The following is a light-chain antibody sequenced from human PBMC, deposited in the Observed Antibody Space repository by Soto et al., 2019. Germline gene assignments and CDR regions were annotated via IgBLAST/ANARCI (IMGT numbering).Light chain of an antibody. CDR1: QGVNSY. Sequence: EIVLTQSPATLSLSPGERATLSCSASQGVNSYLACYQQKPGRGPRLLNYDASNRATGIPARFSGSGSGTDFTLTISSLEPEDFAVYYCQQRSNWPALTFGGGTKVEIK. CDR3: QQRSNWPALT. CDR2: DAS. J-gene: IGKJ4*01. V-gene: IGKV3-11*01.